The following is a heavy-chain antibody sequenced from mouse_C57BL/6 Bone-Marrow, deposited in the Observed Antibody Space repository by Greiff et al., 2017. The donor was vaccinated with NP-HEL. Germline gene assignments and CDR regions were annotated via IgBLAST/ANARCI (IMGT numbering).Heavy chain of an antibody. D-gene: IGHD1-1*01. CDR3: AREDITTVVATDFDY. V-gene: IGHV1-69*01. Sequence: VQLQQPGAELVMPGASVKLSCKASGYTFTSYWMHWVKQRPGQGLEWIGEIDPSDSYTNYNQKFKGKSTLTVDKSSSTAYMQLSSLTSEDSAVYYCAREDITTVVATDFDYWGQGTTLTDSS. CDR1: GYTFTSYW. CDR2: IDPSDSYT. J-gene: IGHJ2*01.